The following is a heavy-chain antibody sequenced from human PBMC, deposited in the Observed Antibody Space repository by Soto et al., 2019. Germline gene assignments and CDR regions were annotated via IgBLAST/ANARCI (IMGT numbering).Heavy chain of an antibody. Sequence: QVQLVQSGAEVKKPGASVKVSCKASGYTFTSYGISWVRQAPVQGLDWMGWIIAYNCNTNYAHNLQGRVTMTTDTSTSTAYMELRSLRSDDTAVYYCARDASWGSGSHPFDYWGQGTLVTVSS. J-gene: IGHJ4*02. CDR3: ARDASWGSGSHPFDY. D-gene: IGHD3-10*01. V-gene: IGHV1-18*01. CDR2: IIAYNCNT. CDR1: GYTFTSYG.